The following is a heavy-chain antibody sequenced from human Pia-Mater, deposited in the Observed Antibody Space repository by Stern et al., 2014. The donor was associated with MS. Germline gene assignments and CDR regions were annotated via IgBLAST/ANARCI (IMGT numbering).Heavy chain of an antibody. D-gene: IGHD1-1*01. CDR1: GYTFTTYY. CDR3: SRQRTTGHMDFDY. Sequence: VQLVESGAEVKKPGASVNISCVTSGYTFTTYYVHWVRQAPGQGLEWMGIINTSDGDTSHTRKFQDRVTVTRDTSASTVYLKLSRLKSEDTAVYYCSRQRTTGHMDFDYWGQGTLVTVSS. J-gene: IGHJ4*02. V-gene: IGHV1-46*01. CDR2: INTSDGDT.